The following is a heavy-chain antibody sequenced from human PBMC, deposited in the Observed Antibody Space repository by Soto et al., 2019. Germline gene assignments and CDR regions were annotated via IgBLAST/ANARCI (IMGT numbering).Heavy chain of an antibody. CDR2: IDSSSSYI. D-gene: IGHD6-13*01. V-gene: IGHV3-21*01. J-gene: IGHJ4*02. CDR1: GFSFSTYS. Sequence: GSLRLSCAASGFSFSTYSMNWVRQAPGKGLEWVSSIDSSSSYIFYADSVRGRFTISRDNAKNSLYLQMDSLRAEDTAVYYCASTPTGYTSTWYYFDSGGRGTLVTVSS. CDR3: ASTPTGYTSTWYYFDS.